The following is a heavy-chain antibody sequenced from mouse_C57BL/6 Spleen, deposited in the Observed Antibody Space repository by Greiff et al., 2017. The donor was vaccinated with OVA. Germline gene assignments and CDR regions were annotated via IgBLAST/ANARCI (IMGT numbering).Heavy chain of an antibody. CDR2: ISSGGDYI. J-gene: IGHJ1*03. Sequence: EVKLMESGAGLVKPGGSLKLSCAASGFTFSSYAMSWVRQTPEKRLEWVAYISSGGDYIYYADTVKGRFTISRDNARNTLYLQMSSLKSEDTAMYYCTRDEGYYGNYNWYFDVWGTGTTVTVSS. CDR1: GFTFSSYA. V-gene: IGHV5-9-1*02. CDR3: TRDEGYYGNYNWYFDV. D-gene: IGHD2-1*01.